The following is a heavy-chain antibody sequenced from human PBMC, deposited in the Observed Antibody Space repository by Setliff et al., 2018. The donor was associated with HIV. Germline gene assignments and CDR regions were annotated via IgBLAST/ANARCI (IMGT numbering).Heavy chain of an antibody. J-gene: IGHJ4*02. CDR1: GGSIRSSSSY. Sequence: TSETLSLTCTVSGGSIRSSSSYWGWIRQPPGKGLEWIGIIYYGGSTYYKPSLKSRVTISVDTSKNQFSLKLNSVTAADTAMYYCARVVDADYLDYWGQGTPVTVSS. V-gene: IGHV4-39*01. CDR3: ARVVDADYLDY. CDR2: IYYGGST. D-gene: IGHD2-15*01.